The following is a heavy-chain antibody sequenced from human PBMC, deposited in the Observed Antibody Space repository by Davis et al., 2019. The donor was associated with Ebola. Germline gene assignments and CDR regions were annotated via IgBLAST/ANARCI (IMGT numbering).Heavy chain of an antibody. CDR1: GYTFTNYA. V-gene: IGHV1-3*01. CDR3: ARDRTFDY. J-gene: IGHJ4*02. Sequence: ASVKVSCKTSGYTFTNYAIHWVRQAPGQRLEWMGWINAGNGDTKYSQKFQGRVTITRDTSASTAYMELSSLRSEDTAVYYCARDRTFDYWGQGTLVTVSS. CDR2: INAGNGDT.